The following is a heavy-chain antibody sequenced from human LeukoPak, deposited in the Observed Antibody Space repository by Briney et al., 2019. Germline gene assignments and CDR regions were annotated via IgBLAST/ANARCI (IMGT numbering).Heavy chain of an antibody. V-gene: IGHV4-34*01. CDR2: INHGGGT. J-gene: IGHJ5*02. CDR1: GGSFSGYY. CDR3: ARAGGYCSSTSCYGWFDP. D-gene: IGHD2-2*01. Sequence: SETLSLTCAVYGGSFSGYYWSWIRQPPGKGLEWIGEINHGGGTNYNPSLKSRVTISVDASKNQFSLKLSSVTAADTAVYYCARAGGYCSSTSCYGWFDPWGQGTLVTVSS.